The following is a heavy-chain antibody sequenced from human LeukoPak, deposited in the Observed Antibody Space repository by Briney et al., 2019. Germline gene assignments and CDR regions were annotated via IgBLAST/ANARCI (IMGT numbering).Heavy chain of an antibody. D-gene: IGHD6-13*01. CDR3: ERDHKSSSWPDAFDI. V-gene: IGHV3-21*01. CDR1: GFTFSSYS. Sequence: KPGGSLRLSCAASGFTFSSYSMNWVRQAPGKGLEWVSSISSSSSYIYYADSVKGRFTISRDNAKNSLYLQMNSLRAEDTAVYYCERDHKSSSWPDAFDIWGQGTMVTVSS. J-gene: IGHJ3*02. CDR2: ISSSSSYI.